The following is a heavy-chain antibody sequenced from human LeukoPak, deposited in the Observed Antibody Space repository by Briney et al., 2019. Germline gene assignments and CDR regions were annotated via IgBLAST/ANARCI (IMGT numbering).Heavy chain of an antibody. D-gene: IGHD3-3*01. CDR2: IYYSGST. V-gene: IGHV4-59*08. CDR1: GGSISSYY. Sequence: PSETLSLTCTVSGGSISSYYWSWIRQPPGKGLEWIGYIYYSGSTYYNPSLKSRVTISVDTSKNQFSLKLSSVTAADTAVYYCASSYYDFWSGYYYYYGMDVWGQGTTVTASS. J-gene: IGHJ6*02. CDR3: ASSYYDFWSGYYYYYGMDV.